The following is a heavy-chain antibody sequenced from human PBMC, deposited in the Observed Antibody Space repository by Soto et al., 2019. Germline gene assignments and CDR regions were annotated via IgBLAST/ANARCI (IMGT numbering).Heavy chain of an antibody. D-gene: IGHD4-17*01. V-gene: IGHV3-30*18. Sequence: QVQLVESGGXVVQPGRSLRLSCAASGFTFSLYGIHWVRQAPGKGLEWVALISDDGSNQYFADSVKGRFTISRDNSNNTLYLQMNSLRPEDTAVYFCAKDWGYGDYVFDFWGQGTLVTVSS. CDR1: GFTFSLYG. CDR2: ISDDGSNQ. CDR3: AKDWGYGDYVFDF. J-gene: IGHJ4*02.